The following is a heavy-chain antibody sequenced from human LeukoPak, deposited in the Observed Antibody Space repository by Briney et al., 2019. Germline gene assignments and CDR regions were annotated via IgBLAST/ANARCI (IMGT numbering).Heavy chain of an antibody. Sequence: SETLSLTCTVSGGSISSSSYYWGWIRQPPGKGLEWIGSIYYSGSTYYNPSLKSRVTISLDTSKNQFSLRLSSVTAADTAVYYCARPPTGNYAGERVRRFDPWGQGTLVTVSS. D-gene: IGHD3-16*01. J-gene: IGHJ5*02. CDR1: GGSISSSSYY. CDR2: IYYSGST. CDR3: ARPPTGNYAGERVRRFDP. V-gene: IGHV4-39*07.